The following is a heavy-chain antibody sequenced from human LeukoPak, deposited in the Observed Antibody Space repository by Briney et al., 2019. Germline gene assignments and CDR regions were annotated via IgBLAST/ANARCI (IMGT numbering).Heavy chain of an antibody. Sequence: PGGSLRLSCAASGFTFSGYWMHWVRQAPGKGLVWVSLINNDGTITNYADSVKGRFTISRDNAKNTLYLQMNSLRVDDTAVYYCARAYSGYDNWGQGTLVTVSS. CDR1: GFTFSGYW. J-gene: IGHJ4*02. CDR3: ARAYSGYDN. V-gene: IGHV3-74*01. CDR2: INNDGTIT. D-gene: IGHD5-12*01.